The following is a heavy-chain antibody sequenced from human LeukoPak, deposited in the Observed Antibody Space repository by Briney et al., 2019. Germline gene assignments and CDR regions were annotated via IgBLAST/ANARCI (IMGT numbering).Heavy chain of an antibody. D-gene: IGHD3-3*01. CDR2: ISAYNGNT. CDR1: GYTFTSYG. Sequence: GASVKVSCKASGYTFTSYGISWVRQAPGQGLEWMGWISAYNGNTNYAQKLQGRVTMTTDTSTSTAYMELRSLRSDDTAVYYCAGTRDYGVDVHDFWSGYYYWGQGTLVTVSS. CDR3: AGTRDYGVDVHDFWSGYYY. J-gene: IGHJ4*02. V-gene: IGHV1-18*01.